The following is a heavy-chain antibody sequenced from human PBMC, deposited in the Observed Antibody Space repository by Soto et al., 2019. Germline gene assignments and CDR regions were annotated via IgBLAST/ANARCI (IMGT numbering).Heavy chain of an antibody. V-gene: IGHV4-39*01. CDR3: AKRYGDYVFRPKNNWFDP. Sequence: PSETLSLTCTVSGGSISSSSYYWGWIRQPPGKGLEWIGSIYYSGSTYYNPSLKSRVTISVDTSKNQFSLKLSSVTAADTAVYYCAKRYGDYVFRPKNNWFDPWGQGTLVTVSS. D-gene: IGHD4-17*01. CDR1: GGSISSSSYY. J-gene: IGHJ5*02. CDR2: IYYSGST.